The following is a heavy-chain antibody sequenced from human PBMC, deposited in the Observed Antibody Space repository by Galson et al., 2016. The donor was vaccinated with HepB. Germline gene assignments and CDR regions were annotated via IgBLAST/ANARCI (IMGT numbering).Heavy chain of an antibody. CDR1: GFTFSSYW. CDR2: IKQDGSEK. CDR3: AKDTAARWFGENYGMDV. V-gene: IGHV3-7*03. J-gene: IGHJ6*02. Sequence: SLRLSCAASGFTFSSYWMSWVRQAPGKGLEWVANIKQDGSEKYSVDSGKGRFTISRDNAKNSLYLQMNSLRAEDTAVYYCAKDTAARWFGENYGMDVWGQGTTVTVSS. D-gene: IGHD3-10*01.